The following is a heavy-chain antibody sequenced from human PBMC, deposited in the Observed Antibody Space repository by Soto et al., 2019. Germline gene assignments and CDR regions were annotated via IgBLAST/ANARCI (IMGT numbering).Heavy chain of an antibody. D-gene: IGHD2-15*01. CDR3: ARDRQRGYCTGGSCYSYFDY. V-gene: IGHV4-34*01. J-gene: IGHJ4*02. CDR2: VDQSGST. Sequence: QVQLQQWGAGLLKPSETLSLTCAIYGGSFSGYYWSWIRQPPGMGLEWIGEVDQSGSTNYNPSLKSRVTISGDTSKNQFSLKLNSVTAADTAVYYCARDRQRGYCTGGSCYSYFDYWGLGALVIVSS. CDR1: GGSFSGYY.